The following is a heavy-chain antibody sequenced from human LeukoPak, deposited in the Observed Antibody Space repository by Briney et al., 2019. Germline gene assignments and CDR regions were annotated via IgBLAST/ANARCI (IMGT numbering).Heavy chain of an antibody. Sequence: AASVKVSCKASGYTFTSYGISWVRQAPGQGLEWMGWISAYSGNTNYAQKLQGRVTMTTDTSTSTAYMELRSLRSDDTAVYYCARGYYYDSSGYYSPAEYFRHWGQGTLVTVSS. CDR2: ISAYSGNT. CDR3: ARGYYYDSSGYYSPAEYFRH. J-gene: IGHJ1*01. V-gene: IGHV1-18*01. CDR1: GYTFTSYG. D-gene: IGHD3-22*01.